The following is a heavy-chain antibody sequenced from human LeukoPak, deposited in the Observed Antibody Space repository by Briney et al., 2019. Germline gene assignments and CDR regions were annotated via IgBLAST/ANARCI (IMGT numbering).Heavy chain of an antibody. CDR3: ARGRYCSGSSCYAYFDY. J-gene: IGHJ4*02. CDR1: GGSISSGGYY. Sequence: PSETLSLTCTVSGGSISSGGYYRSWIRQHPGKGLEWIGYIFYSGSSYYNPSLKSRVTISVDTSMNQFSLKLSSVTAADTAVYYCARGRYCSGSSCYAYFDYWGQGTLVTVDS. CDR2: IFYSGSS. V-gene: IGHV4-31*03. D-gene: IGHD2-15*01.